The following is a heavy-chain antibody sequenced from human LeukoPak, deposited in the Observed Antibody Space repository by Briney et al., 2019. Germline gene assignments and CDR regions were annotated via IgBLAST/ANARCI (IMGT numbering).Heavy chain of an antibody. Sequence: GGSLRLSCAASGFTFSNYWMTWVRQAPGKGLEWVANIKQDGSDKYYVGSVKGRFTISRDNSKDSLYLQMNSLRTEDTALYYCARDNTGSYEYWGQGTLVTVSP. CDR3: ARDNTGSYEY. CDR1: GFTFSNYW. V-gene: IGHV3-7*05. CDR2: IKQDGSDK. J-gene: IGHJ4*02. D-gene: IGHD1-26*01.